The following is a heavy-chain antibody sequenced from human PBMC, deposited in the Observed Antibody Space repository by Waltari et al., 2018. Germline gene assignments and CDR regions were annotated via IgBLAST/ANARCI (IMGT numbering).Heavy chain of an antibody. CDR1: GYSFTGQY. V-gene: IGHV1-2*06. J-gene: IGHJ5*02. CDR3: VRDNGPTNWLDP. CDR2: INPHSGGT. Sequence: VQLVQSGAEVKKPGASVKVSCKASGYSFTGQYIHWVRQAPGQGLEWMGRINPHSGGTNYQQKFQCRVTMTRDTSISTAYMELSRLRSDDTAVYYCVRDNGPTNWLDPWGQGTLVTVSS.